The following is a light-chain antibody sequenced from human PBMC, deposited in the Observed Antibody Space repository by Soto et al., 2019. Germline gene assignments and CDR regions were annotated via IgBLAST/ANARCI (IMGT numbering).Light chain of an antibody. J-gene: IGKJ5*01. V-gene: IGKV3-15*01. CDR1: QYINTR. CDR3: QQYNSWPPIT. CDR2: QTS. Sequence: EIVFPQAPATLSSFPGDRVTLSCLTSQYINTRLAWYQHRPGQAPRLLIYQTSIRATGIPARFSGGGSGTEFTLTISSLQSEDFAVYYCQQYNSWPPITFGQGTRLEIK.